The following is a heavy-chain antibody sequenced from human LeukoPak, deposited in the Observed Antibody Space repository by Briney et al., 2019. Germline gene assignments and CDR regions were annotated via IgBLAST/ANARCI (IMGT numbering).Heavy chain of an antibody. Sequence: PGGTLRLSCAASGFSLSDQFMDWVRQAPGKGLEWIGRSRNRANSHTTEYAASVKGRFTISRDDSGNLMYLQMNSLKIEDTAVYFCTRDGGNSGNTAFDIWGQGTKVTVSS. J-gene: IGHJ3*02. CDR2: SRNRANSHTT. D-gene: IGHD3-16*01. V-gene: IGHV3-72*01. CDR3: TRDGGNSGNTAFDI. CDR1: GFSLSDQF.